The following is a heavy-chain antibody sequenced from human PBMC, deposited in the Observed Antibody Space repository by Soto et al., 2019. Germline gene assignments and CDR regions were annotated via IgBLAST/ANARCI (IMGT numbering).Heavy chain of an antibody. CDR3: ARDRDSRSWPDFDY. CDR1: GYTFTSYG. D-gene: IGHD6-13*01. CDR2: ISAYNGNT. V-gene: IGHV1-18*04. Sequence: VKVSCKASGYTFTSYGISWVRQAPGQGLEWMGWISAYNGNTNYAQKLQGRVTMTTDTSTSTAYMELRSLRSDDTAVYYCARDRDSRSWPDFDYWGQGTLVTVSS. J-gene: IGHJ4*02.